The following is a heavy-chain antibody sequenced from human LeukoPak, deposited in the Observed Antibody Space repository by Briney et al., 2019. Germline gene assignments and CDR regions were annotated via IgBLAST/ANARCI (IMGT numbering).Heavy chain of an antibody. CDR1: GFTFSSYG. J-gene: IGHJ5*02. D-gene: IGHD3-10*01. CDR3: AKDQGVRNTNWFDP. Sequence: PGGSLRLSCAASGFTFSSYGMHWVRQAPGKGLEWVAFIRYDGSNKYYADSVKGRFTISRDNSKNTLYLQMNSLRAEDTAVYYCAKDQGVRNTNWFDPWGQGTLVTVSS. V-gene: IGHV3-30*02. CDR2: IRYDGSNK.